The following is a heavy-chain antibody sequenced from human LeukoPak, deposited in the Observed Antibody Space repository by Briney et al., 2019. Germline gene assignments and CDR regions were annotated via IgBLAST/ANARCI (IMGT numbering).Heavy chain of an antibody. J-gene: IGHJ5*02. CDR2: INSDGSST. V-gene: IGHV3-74*01. CDR1: RFTFSTYW. Sequence: PGGSLRLSCAASRFTFSTYWMHWVRQAPGKGLVWVSRINSDGSSTGYADSVKGRFTISRDNSKNTLYLQMNSLRAEDTAVYYCARNRYYYGSGNYGVPNWFDPWGQGTLVTVSS. CDR3: ARNRYYYGSGNYGVPNWFDP. D-gene: IGHD3-10*01.